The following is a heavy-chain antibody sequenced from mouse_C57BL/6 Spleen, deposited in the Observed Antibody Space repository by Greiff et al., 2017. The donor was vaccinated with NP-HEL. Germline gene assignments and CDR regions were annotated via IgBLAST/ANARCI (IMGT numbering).Heavy chain of an antibody. CDR1: GYTFTDYE. Sequence: QVQLQQSGAELVRPGASVTLSCKASGYTFTDYEMHWVKQTPVHGLEWIGAIDPETGGTAYNQKFKGKAILTADKSSSTAYMELRSLTSEDSAVYYCTGLPQDYAMDYWGQGTSVTVPS. CDR2: IDPETGGT. J-gene: IGHJ4*01. V-gene: IGHV1-15*01. CDR3: TGLPQDYAMDY. D-gene: IGHD3-1*01.